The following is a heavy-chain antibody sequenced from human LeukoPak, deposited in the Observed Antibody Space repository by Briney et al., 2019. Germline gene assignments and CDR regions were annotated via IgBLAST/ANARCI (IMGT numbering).Heavy chain of an antibody. J-gene: IGHJ5*02. CDR2: IYHSGST. V-gene: IGHV4-38-2*02. Sequence: SETLSLTCTVSGGSISSGYYWGWIRQPPGKGLEWIGSIYHSGSTYYNPSLKSRVTISVDTSKNQFSLKLNSVTAADTAVYYCARDTGGGGYGDYGDWFDPWGQGTLVTVSS. CDR1: GGSISSGYY. D-gene: IGHD4-17*01. CDR3: ARDTGGGGYGDYGDWFDP.